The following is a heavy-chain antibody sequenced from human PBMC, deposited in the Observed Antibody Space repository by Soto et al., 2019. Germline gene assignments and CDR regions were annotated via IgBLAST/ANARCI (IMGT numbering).Heavy chain of an antibody. V-gene: IGHV3-23*01. J-gene: IGHJ3*02. D-gene: IGHD4-17*01. CDR2: ISGSGGST. CDR1: GFTFSSYA. CDR3: AKQKTTVTRYDAFDI. Sequence: EVQLLESGGGLVQPGGSLRLSCAASGFTFSSYAMSWVRQAPGKGLGWVSAISGSGGSTYFADSVEGRFTISRDNSKNTLYLQMNSLRAEDTAIYYCAKQKTTVTRYDAFDIWGQGTMVTVSS.